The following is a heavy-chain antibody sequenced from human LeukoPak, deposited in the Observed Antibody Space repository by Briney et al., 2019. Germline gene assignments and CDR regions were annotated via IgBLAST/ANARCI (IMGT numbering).Heavy chain of an antibody. CDR1: GFTVSGNY. CDR2: IYSGGAT. D-gene: IGHD6-19*01. V-gene: IGHV3-53*01. Sequence: PGGSLRLSCAASGFTVSGNYMSWVRRAPGKGLEWVSIIYSGGATYYADSVKGRFTISRDNSNNTLYLQMNSLRAEDTAVYYCARDLYSSGWFDYWGRGTLVTVSS. CDR3: ARDLYSSGWFDY. J-gene: IGHJ4*02.